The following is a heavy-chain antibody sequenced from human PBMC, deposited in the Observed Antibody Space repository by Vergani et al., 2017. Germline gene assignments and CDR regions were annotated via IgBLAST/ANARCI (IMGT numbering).Heavy chain of an antibody. Sequence: QVQLQQWGSGLVKPSQTLSLTCAVSGGSISSGGYSWTWIRQPPGKSLEWIGYIYHSGSTYYNPSLKSRVTISVDTSKNQFSLKLSSVTAADTSVYYCARGTYYYYSSGLDIWGQGTMVTVSS. D-gene: IGHD3-22*01. CDR2: IYHSGST. V-gene: IGHV4-30-2*02. CDR1: GGSISSGGYS. J-gene: IGHJ3*02. CDR3: ARGTYYYYSSGLDI.